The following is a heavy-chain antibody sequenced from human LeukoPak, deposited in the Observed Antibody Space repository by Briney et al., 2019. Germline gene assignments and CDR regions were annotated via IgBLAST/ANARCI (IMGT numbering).Heavy chain of an antibody. CDR2: INPNSGGT. V-gene: IGHV1-2*02. D-gene: IGHD5-12*01. J-gene: IGHJ4*02. CDR3: ARVGGGMVATQFDY. Sequence: ASVKVSCKASGGTFSSYAISWVRQAPGQGLEWMGWINPNSGGTNYAQKFQGRVTMTRDTSISTAYMELSRLRSDDTAVYYCARVGGGMVATQFDYWGQGTLVTVSS. CDR1: GGTFSSYA.